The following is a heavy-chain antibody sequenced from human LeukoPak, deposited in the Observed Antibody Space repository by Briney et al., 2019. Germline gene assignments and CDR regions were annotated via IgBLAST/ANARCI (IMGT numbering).Heavy chain of an antibody. J-gene: IGHJ6*03. Sequence: SETLSLTCNVSGFSLTIGYFWGWIRQPPEKGLEWIGSIFHSGSTYFNPSLKSRVSMSVDTYKNQFSLQLPSVTAADTAMYYCAREGSGYVSPLYYYYMDVWGKGNTVTISS. V-gene: IGHV4-38-2*02. CDR2: IFHSGST. CDR3: AREGSGYVSPLYYYYMDV. D-gene: IGHD5-12*01. CDR1: GFSLTIGYF.